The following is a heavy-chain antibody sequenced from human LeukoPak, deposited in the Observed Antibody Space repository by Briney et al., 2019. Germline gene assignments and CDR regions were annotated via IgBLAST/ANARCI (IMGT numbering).Heavy chain of an antibody. J-gene: IGHJ4*02. D-gene: IGHD4-23*01. CDR2: IYYSGST. CDR1: DGSISNYY. V-gene: IGHV4-59*01. CDR3: ARGGNWFDY. Sequence: SSETLSLTCSGSDGSISNYYWSWIRQPPGKGLEWIGYIYYSGSTNYNPSLKSRVTISVDTSKSQFSLKVSSVTAADTAVYYCARGGNWFDYWGQGTRVTVSS.